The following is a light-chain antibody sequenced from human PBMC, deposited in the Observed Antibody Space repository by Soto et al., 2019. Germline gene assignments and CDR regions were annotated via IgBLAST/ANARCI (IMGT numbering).Light chain of an antibody. V-gene: IGKV2-28*01. CDR3: MQTLLTWT. CDR1: QSLLHSNGHTY. J-gene: IGKJ1*01. Sequence: DIVMTQSPLSLPVTPGEPASISCRSSQSLLHSNGHTYLDWYLQRPGQSPQLLIYLGSYRASGVPDRFSGSGSGTDFTLKISRVEAGDVGVYYCMQTLLTWTFGQGTKVDIK. CDR2: LGS.